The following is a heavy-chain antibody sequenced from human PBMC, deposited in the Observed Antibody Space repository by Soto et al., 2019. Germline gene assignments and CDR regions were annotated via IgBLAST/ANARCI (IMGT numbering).Heavy chain of an antibody. Sequence: QVQLVQSGAEVKKPGSSVKVSCKASGGTFSNYAINWVRQAPGLGLEWMGQVTPKLATAKHGQKFQGRVTITADESASTAYMYVSSLRSEDTAVYFCARRRDGYNSAFDIWGQGTLVTVSS. D-gene: IGHD5-12*01. J-gene: IGHJ3*02. V-gene: IGHV1-69*01. CDR2: VTPKLATA. CDR1: GGTFSNYA. CDR3: ARRRDGYNSAFDI.